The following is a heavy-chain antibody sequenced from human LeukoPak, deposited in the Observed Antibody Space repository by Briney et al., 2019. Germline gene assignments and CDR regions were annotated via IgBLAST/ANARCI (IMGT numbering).Heavy chain of an antibody. CDR2: ISGSGGST. CDR1: GFTFSSYA. V-gene: IGHV3-23*01. J-gene: IGHJ4*02. D-gene: IGHD6-19*01. Sequence: PGGSLRLSCAASGFTFSSYAMSWVRQAPGKGLEWVSAISGSGGSTYYADSVKGRFTIFRDNSKNTLYLQMNSLRAEDTAVYYCAKQWYSSGWPFDYWGQGTLVTVSS. CDR3: AKQWYSSGWPFDY.